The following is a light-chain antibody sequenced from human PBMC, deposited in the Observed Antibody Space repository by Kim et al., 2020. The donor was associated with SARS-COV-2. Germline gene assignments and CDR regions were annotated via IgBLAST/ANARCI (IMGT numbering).Light chain of an antibody. CDR2: SAS. CDR3: QQYNNWPPVT. V-gene: IGKV3-15*01. Sequence: SPGEGATLSGRASQTIRSNLAWYQQKPGQAPRLLIYSASTRATGVPARFSGGGSGTEFTLTISSLQAEDSAVYYCQQYNNWPPVTFGGGTKVDIK. CDR1: QTIRSN. J-gene: IGKJ4*01.